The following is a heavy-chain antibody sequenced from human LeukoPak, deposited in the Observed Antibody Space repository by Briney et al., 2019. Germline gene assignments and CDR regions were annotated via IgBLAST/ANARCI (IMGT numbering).Heavy chain of an antibody. V-gene: IGHV1-2*02. CDR1: GYTLNDHY. CDR2: INPKSGGT. Sequence: ASVKVSCTAFGYTLNDHYLHWVRQAPGQGLEWMGWINPKSGGTNYAQKFQGRVTMTRDTSISTAYMELSRLRSDDTAVYYCARDGSFDIWGQGTMVTVSS. J-gene: IGHJ3*02. CDR3: ARDGSFDI.